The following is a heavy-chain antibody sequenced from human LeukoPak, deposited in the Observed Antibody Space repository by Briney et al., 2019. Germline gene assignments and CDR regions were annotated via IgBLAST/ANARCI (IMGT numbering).Heavy chain of an antibody. CDR2: SRDKGNRYTT. J-gene: IGHJ4*02. CDR1: GFTFSDHY. V-gene: IGHV3-72*01. CDR3: ARVAPIAAAGYYFDY. D-gene: IGHD6-13*01. Sequence: GGSLRLSCAASGFTFSDHYIDWVRQAPGKGLEWVGRSRDKGNRYTTAYAASVRGRFTISRDDSKNSLYLQMNSLKTEDTAVYYCARVAPIAAAGYYFDYWGQGTLVTVSS.